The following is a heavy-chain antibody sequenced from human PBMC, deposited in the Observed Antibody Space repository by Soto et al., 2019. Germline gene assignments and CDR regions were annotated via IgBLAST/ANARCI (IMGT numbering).Heavy chain of an antibody. J-gene: IGHJ6*02. CDR2: ISSSSSYI. Sequence: GGSLRLSCAASGFTFSSYSMNWVRQAPGKGLEWVSSISSSSSYIYYADSVKGRFTISRDNAKNSLYLQMNSLRAEDTAVYYCANSGSGCSGGSCFPGEPIYYYGMDVWGQGTTVTVSS. CDR1: GFTFSSYS. D-gene: IGHD2-15*01. CDR3: ANSGSGCSGGSCFPGEPIYYYGMDV. V-gene: IGHV3-21*01.